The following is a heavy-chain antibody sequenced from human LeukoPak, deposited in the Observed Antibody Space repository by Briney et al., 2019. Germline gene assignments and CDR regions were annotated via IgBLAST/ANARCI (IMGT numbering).Heavy chain of an antibody. V-gene: IGHV1-69*04. CDR2: IIPILGIA. D-gene: IGHD5-12*01. Sequence: AASVKVSCKASGGTFSSYAISWVRQAPGQGLEWMGRIIPILGIANYAQKFQGRVTITADKSTSTAYMELSSLRSEDTAVYYCARLGGSGYDDYWGQGTLVTVSS. CDR3: ARLGGSGYDDY. J-gene: IGHJ4*02. CDR1: GGTFSSYA.